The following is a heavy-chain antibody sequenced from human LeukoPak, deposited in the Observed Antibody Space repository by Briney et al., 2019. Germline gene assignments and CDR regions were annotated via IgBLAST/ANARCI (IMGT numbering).Heavy chain of an antibody. V-gene: IGHV4-34*01. CDR1: GGSFSGYY. D-gene: IGHD3-10*01. CDR3: ARVPLWFGEFYSFDY. J-gene: IGHJ4*02. CDR2: INHSGST. Sequence: PSETLSLTCAVYGGSFSGYYWSWIRQPSGKGLEWIGEINHSGSTNYNPSLKSRVTISVDTSKNQFSLKLSSVTAADTAVYYCARVPLWFGEFYSFDYWGQGTLVTVSS.